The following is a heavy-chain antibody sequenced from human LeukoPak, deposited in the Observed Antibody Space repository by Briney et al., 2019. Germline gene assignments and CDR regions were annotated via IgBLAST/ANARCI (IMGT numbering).Heavy chain of an antibody. J-gene: IGHJ4*02. CDR1: GFTCSSYW. CDR2: INSDGSGT. V-gene: IGHV3-74*01. D-gene: IGHD3-10*01. Sequence: GGSLRLSCAASGFTCSSYWMYWVRQAPGKGLVWVSRINSDGSGTSYADSVKGRFTISRDNAKNTMYLQMNSLRAEDTAVYYCARGYYGSGSPYWGQGTLVTVSS. CDR3: ARGYYGSGSPY.